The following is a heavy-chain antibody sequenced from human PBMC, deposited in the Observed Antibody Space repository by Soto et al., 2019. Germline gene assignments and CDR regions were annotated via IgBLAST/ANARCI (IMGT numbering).Heavy chain of an antibody. J-gene: IGHJ4*02. CDR3: ARERHPTTKQQLVLGPHSNFDY. Sequence: GASVKVSCKASGYTFTSYGISWVRPAPGQGLEWMGWISAYNGNTNYAQKLQGRVTMTTDTSTSTAYMELRSLRSDDTAVYYCARERHPTTKQQLVLGPHSNFDYWGQGTLVTVSS. CDR2: ISAYNGNT. D-gene: IGHD6-13*01. V-gene: IGHV1-18*01. CDR1: GYTFTSYG.